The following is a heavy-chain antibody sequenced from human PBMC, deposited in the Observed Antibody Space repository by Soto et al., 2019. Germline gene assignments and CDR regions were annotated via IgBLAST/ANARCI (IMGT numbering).Heavy chain of an antibody. V-gene: IGHV1-69*02. CDR2: INPIVSMS. CDR3: AASYGSGYRAFDY. Sequence: QVQPVQSGTEVKKPGSSVKVSCKASGDTFSFYTINWVRQAPGLGLEWVGRINPIVSMSNYAQKFQGRVSMTADKSTRTAYMELRSLRSDDTAMYFCAASYGSGYRAFDYWGQGALVIVSS. D-gene: IGHD3-10*01. J-gene: IGHJ4*02. CDR1: GDTFSFYT.